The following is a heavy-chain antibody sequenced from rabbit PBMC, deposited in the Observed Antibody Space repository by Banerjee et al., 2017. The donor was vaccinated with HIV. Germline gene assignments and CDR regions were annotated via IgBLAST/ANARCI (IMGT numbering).Heavy chain of an antibody. CDR1: GFDFSSSYW. D-gene: IGHD6-1*01. CDR2: IYTDTDTT. CDR3: GRSPGTDSDGYINL. Sequence: QSLEESGGDLVKPGASLTLTCTASGFDFSSSYWICWVRQAPGKGLEWIACIYTDTDTTWYASWAKGRFTISKASSTTVTLQMTRLTAADTATYFCGRSPGTDSDGYINLWGPGTLVTVS. V-gene: IGHV1S40*01. J-gene: IGHJ4*01.